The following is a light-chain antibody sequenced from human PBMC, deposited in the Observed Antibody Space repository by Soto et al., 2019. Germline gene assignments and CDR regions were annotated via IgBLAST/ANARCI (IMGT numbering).Light chain of an antibody. CDR2: EVS. J-gene: IGLJ2*01. CDR1: SSDVGGYNY. V-gene: IGLV2-8*01. CDR3: SSYAGSNNLI. Sequence: QSALTQPPSASGCPGQSVTISCTGTSSDVGGYNYVSWYQQHPGKAPKLMIYEVSKRPSGVPDRFSGSKSGNTASLTVSGLQAEDEADYYCSSYAGSNNLIFGGGTKVTVL.